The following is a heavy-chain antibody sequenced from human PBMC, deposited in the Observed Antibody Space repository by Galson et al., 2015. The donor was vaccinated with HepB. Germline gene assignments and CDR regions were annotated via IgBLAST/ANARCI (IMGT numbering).Heavy chain of an antibody. CDR2: IIPILGIA. D-gene: IGHD2-2*01. J-gene: IGHJ3*02. CDR1: GGTFSSYA. Sequence: SVKVSCKASGGTFSSYAISWVRQAPGQGLEWMGRIIPILGIANYAQKFQGRVTITADKSTGTAYMELSSLRSEDTAVYYCASTAEDCSSTSCEYNDAFDIWGQGTMVTVSS. V-gene: IGHV1-69*04. CDR3: ASTAEDCSSTSCEYNDAFDI.